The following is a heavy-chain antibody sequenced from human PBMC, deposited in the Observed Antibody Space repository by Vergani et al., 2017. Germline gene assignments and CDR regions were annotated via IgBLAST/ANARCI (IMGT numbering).Heavy chain of an antibody. CDR3: ARGRVVNNNPGFRAYWVDP. Sequence: QVQLVESGGGVVQPGRSLRLSCAASGFTFSSYGMHWVRQAPGKGLEWVAVISDDGSNKYYADSVKGRFTISRDNSKNTLYLQMNSLRAEDTAVYCCARGRVVNNNPGFRAYWVDPWGQGTLVTVSS. V-gene: IGHV3-30*03. J-gene: IGHJ5*02. D-gene: IGHD1/OR15-1a*01. CDR1: GFTFSSYG. CDR2: ISDDGSNK.